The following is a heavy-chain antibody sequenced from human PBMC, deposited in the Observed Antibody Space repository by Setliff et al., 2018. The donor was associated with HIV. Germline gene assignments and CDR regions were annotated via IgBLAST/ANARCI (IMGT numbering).Heavy chain of an antibody. CDR3: ATKPRPIVVTPAATYWYFDL. CDR2: IYYTGST. V-gene: IGHV4-31*03. D-gene: IGHD2-21*01. J-gene: IGHJ2*01. Sequence: SLTCTVSGGSISGGDYYWSWIRQHPGKGLEWIGYIYYTGSTYYNPSLKSRVTISVGTSKNQFSLKLGSVTAADTAIYYCATKPRPIVVTPAATYWYFDLWGRGTLVTVSS. CDR1: GGSISGGDYY.